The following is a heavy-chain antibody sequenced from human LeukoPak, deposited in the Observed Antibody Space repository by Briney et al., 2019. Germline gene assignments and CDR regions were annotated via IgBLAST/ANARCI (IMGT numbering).Heavy chain of an antibody. CDR2: IIPIFGTA. CDR1: GGTFSSYA. J-gene: IGHJ4*02. V-gene: IGHV1-69*13. CDR3: ARDRGWAGYTYGFYY. Sequence: SVKVSCKASGGTFSSYAISWVRQAPGQGLEWMGGIIPIFGTANYAQKFQGRVTITADESTSTAYMELSSLRSEDTAVYYCARDRGWAGYTYGFYYWGQGTLVTVSS. D-gene: IGHD5-18*01.